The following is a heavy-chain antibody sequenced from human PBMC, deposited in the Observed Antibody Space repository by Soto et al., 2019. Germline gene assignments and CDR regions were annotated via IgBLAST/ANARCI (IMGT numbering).Heavy chain of an antibody. D-gene: IGHD2-21*02. CDR3: ARARVVTAIQPLDY. CDR2: ISSSSSYT. CDR1: GFTFSDYY. J-gene: IGHJ4*02. Sequence: GGSLRLSCAASGFTFSDYYMSWIRQAPGKGLEWVSYISSSSSYTNYADSVKGRFTISRDNAKNSLYLQMNSLRAEDTAVYYCARARVVTAIQPLDYWGQGTLVTVSS. V-gene: IGHV3-11*06.